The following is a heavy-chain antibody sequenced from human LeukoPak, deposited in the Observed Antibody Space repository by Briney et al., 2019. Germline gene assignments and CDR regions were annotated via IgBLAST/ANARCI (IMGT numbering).Heavy chain of an antibody. J-gene: IGHJ3*02. V-gene: IGHV1-18*01. CDR3: AREGWATIFGVVITGSAFDI. CDR2: ISAYNGNT. D-gene: IGHD3-3*01. CDR1: GYTFTSYG. Sequence: ASVKVSCKASGYTFTSYGISWVRQAPGKGLEWMGWISAYNGNTNYAQKLQGRVTMTTDTSTSTAYMELRSLRSDDTAVYYCAREGWATIFGVVITGSAFDIWGQGTMVTVSS.